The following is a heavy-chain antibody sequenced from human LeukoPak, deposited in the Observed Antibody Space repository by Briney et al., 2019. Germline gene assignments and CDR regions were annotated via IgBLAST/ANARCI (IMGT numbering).Heavy chain of an antibody. Sequence: GGSLRLSCAASGFTFSSYWMNWVRQAPGKGLEWVANIKQDGSEKYYVDSVKGRFTISRDNAKNSLYLQMNSLRAEDTAVYYCARPPRPGVVGATPFDYWGQGTLVTVSS. V-gene: IGHV3-7*02. D-gene: IGHD1-26*01. CDR1: GFTFSSYW. CDR2: IKQDGSEK. J-gene: IGHJ4*02. CDR3: ARPPRPGVVGATPFDY.